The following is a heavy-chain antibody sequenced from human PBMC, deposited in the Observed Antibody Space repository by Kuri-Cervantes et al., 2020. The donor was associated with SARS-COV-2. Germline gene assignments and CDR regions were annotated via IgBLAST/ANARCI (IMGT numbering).Heavy chain of an antibody. D-gene: IGHD3-3*01. CDR2: MGNGADT. CDR3: ARGVEWLWSFSEIFYYMDV. J-gene: IGHJ6*03. Sequence: GESLKISCAVSEFSFSSYDMHWVRQATGKGLEWVSGMGNGADTYYIGSVKGRFTISRENAKNSLYLQMNSLRAEDTAVYYCARGVEWLWSFSEIFYYMDVWGKGTTVTVSS. CDR1: EFSFSSYD. V-gene: IGHV3-13*01.